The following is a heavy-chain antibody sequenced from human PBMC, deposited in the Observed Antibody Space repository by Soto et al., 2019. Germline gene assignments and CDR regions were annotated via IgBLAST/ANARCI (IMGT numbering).Heavy chain of an antibody. V-gene: IGHV1-18*01. CDR3: ARLYCISTSCYLGMDV. Sequence: ASVKVSCKASGYTFTSYGISWVRQAPGQGLEWMGWISAYNGNTNYAQKLQGRVTMTTDTSTSTAYMELRSLRSDDTAVYYCARLYCISTSCYLGMDVWGQGTTVTRLL. CDR1: GYTFTSYG. CDR2: ISAYNGNT. J-gene: IGHJ6*02. D-gene: IGHD2-2*01.